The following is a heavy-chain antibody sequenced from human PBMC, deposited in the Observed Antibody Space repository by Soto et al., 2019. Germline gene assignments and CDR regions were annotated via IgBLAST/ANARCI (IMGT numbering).Heavy chain of an antibody. CDR3: TRGTRTSSTGTGAL. CDR1: VFAFDQYW. J-gene: IGHJ4*02. Sequence: VGSLRLSCVSSVFAFDQYWMHCVRQSAGKGLEWVSRISDDGARIDYADFVKGRFTIARDNAKNTLFLQMRSLRGEDTAVYYCTRGTRTSSTGTGALWGRGALVTVSS. D-gene: IGHD1-1*01. CDR2: ISDDGARI. V-gene: IGHV3-74*01.